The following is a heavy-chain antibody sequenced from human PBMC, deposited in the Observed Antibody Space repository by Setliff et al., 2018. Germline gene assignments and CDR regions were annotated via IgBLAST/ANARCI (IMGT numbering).Heavy chain of an antibody. J-gene: IGHJ4*02. CDR2: IYYKGRT. CDR3: RLANCSTNCEEALDY. D-gene: IGHD2-2*01. CDR1: GISISSGHY. Sequence: KASETLSLTCGVSGISISSGHYWGWIRQPPGKGLEWIATIYYKGRTYYNPSLDSRVTMSVDTSKNQFSLNLNSVTAADTAVYYFRLANCSTNCEEALDYWSQGTLVTVSS. V-gene: IGHV4-38-2*01.